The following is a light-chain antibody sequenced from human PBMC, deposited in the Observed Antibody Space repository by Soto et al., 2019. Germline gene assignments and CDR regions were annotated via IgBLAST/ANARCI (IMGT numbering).Light chain of an antibody. V-gene: IGKV2-30*02. CDR3: MQGTNWRT. CDR2: TVS. J-gene: IGKJ1*01. Sequence: DVVMTQSPLSLPVSLGQPASISCRSSQSLVHTDGIAYLNWFHQRPGQSPRRLIYTVSNRDSGVPARFSGSGSGTDFTLKISRVEAEDVGVYYCMQGTNWRTLGQGTKV. CDR1: QSLVHTDGIAY.